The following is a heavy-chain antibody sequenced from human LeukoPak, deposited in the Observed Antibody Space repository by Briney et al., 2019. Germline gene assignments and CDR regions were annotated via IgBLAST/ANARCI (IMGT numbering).Heavy chain of an antibody. CDR1: GWTFSSYW. D-gene: IGHD3-16*01. V-gene: IGHV3-7*03. J-gene: IGHJ6*02. CDR2: INHNGNVN. Sequence: PGGSLRLSCAASGWTFSSYWMNWARQAPGKGLEWVASINHNGNVNYYVDSVKGRFTISRDNAKNSLYLQMSNLRAEDTAVYFCARGGGLDVWGQGATVTVSS. CDR3: ARGGGLDV.